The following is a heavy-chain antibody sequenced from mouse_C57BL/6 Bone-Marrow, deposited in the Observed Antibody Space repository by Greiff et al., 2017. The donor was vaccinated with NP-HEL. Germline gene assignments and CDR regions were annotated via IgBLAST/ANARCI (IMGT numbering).Heavy chain of an antibody. J-gene: IGHJ4*01. V-gene: IGHV5-17*01. Sequence: EVQVVESGGGLVKPGGSLKLSCAASGFTFSDYGMHWVRQAPEKGLEWVAYISSGSSTIYYADTVKGRFTIARDNAKNTLFLQMTSLRSEDTAMYYCARQGYYPYYYAMDYWGQGTSVTVSS. CDR1: GFTFSDYG. CDR2: ISSGSSTI. CDR3: ARQGYYPYYYAMDY. D-gene: IGHD2-3*01.